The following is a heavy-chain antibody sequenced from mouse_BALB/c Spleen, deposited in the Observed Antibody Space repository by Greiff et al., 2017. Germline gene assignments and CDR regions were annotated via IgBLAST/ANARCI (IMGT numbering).Heavy chain of an antibody. Sequence: EVQLQESGGGLVKPGGSLKLSCAASGFTFSDYYMYWVRQTPEKRLEWVATISDGGSYTYYPDSVKGRFTISRDNAKNNLYLQMSSLKSEDTAMYYCARDYGNYRSFAYWGQGTLVTVSA. D-gene: IGHD2-1*01. V-gene: IGHV5-4*02. CDR2: ISDGGSYT. CDR3: ARDYGNYRSFAY. CDR1: GFTFSDYY. J-gene: IGHJ3*01.